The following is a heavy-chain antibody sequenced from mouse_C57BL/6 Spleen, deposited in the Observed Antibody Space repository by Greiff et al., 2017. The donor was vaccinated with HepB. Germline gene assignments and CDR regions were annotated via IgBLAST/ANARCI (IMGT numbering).Heavy chain of an antibody. CDR3: ARAGYYGSSFDY. V-gene: IGHV5-17*01. Sequence: EVQLVESGEGLVKPGGSLKLSCAASGFTFSDYGMHWVRQAPEKGLEWVAYISSGSSTIYYADTVKGRFTISRDNAKNTLFLQMTSLRSEDTAMYYCARAGYYGSSFDYWGQGTTLTVSS. CDR1: GFTFSDYG. CDR2: ISSGSSTI. J-gene: IGHJ2*01. D-gene: IGHD1-1*01.